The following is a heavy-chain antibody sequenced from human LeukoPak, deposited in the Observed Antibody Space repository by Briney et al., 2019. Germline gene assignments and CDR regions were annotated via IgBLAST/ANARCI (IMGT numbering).Heavy chain of an antibody. Sequence: SGTPSLTCGVSGGSITTTNFWSWVRQPPGGGLEWIGEISLAGRTRYNPSLESRVSISIDESKNHLYLNLASVTAADTAVYFCSRESGPFCPFGHWGQGTLVAVTS. J-gene: IGHJ4*02. D-gene: IGHD1-26*01. CDR1: GGSITTTNF. V-gene: IGHV4-4*02. CDR2: ISLAGRT. CDR3: SRESGPFCPFGH.